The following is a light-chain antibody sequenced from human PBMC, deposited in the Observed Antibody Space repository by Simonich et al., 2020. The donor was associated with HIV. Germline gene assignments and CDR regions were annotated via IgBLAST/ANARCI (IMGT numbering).Light chain of an antibody. CDR1: SDYSNLK. CDR3: GADHDNGSNFVLV. J-gene: IGLJ3*02. V-gene: IGLV9-49*01. Sequence: QPVLAQPPSISASVGNSVTLTCTLCSDYSNLKVDWYPQRPGKGPRFVMRVGTGGVVGSKGEGVPVRFSVLGSGLNRYLTIKNIQEEDESNYHGGADHDNGSNFVLVFGGGTELTV. CDR2: VGTGGVVG.